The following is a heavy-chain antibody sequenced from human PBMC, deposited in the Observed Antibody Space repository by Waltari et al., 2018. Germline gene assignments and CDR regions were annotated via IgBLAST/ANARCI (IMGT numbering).Heavy chain of an antibody. J-gene: IGHJ4*02. D-gene: IGHD3-10*01. V-gene: IGHV1-69*13. Sequence: QVQLVQSGAEVKKPGSSVKVSCKASGGTFSSYAISWVRQAPGQGLEWMGGIIPIFGTANYAQKFQGRVTITADESTSTAYMELSSLRSEDTAVYYCAREGVLLWFRELLLGLDYWGQGTLVTVSS. CDR1: GGTFSSYA. CDR3: AREGVLLWFRELLLGLDY. CDR2: IIPIFGTA.